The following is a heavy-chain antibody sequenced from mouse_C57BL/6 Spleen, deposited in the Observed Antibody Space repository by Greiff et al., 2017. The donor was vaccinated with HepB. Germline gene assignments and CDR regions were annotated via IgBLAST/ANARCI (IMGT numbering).Heavy chain of an antibody. CDR2: IDPSDSET. Sequence: QVQLQQPGAELVRPGSSVKLSCKASGYTFTSYWMHWVKQRPIQGLEWIGNIDPSDSETHYNQKFKDKATLTVDKSSSTAYMQLSSLTSEDSAVYYCARLITTVVATPYFDYWGQGTTLTVSS. CDR3: ARLITTVVATPYFDY. V-gene: IGHV1-52*01. J-gene: IGHJ2*01. D-gene: IGHD1-1*01. CDR1: GYTFTSYW.